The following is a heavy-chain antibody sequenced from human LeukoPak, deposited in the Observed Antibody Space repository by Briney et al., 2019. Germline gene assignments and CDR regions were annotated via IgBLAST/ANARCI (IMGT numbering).Heavy chain of an antibody. CDR3: AKGIAVAGTPFDY. CDR2: ISGSGGST. CDR1: GGSISSYY. V-gene: IGHV3-23*01. J-gene: IGHJ4*02. Sequence: PSETLSLTCTVSGGSISSYYWSWVRQAPGKGLEWVSAISGSGGSTYYADSVKGRFTISRDNSKNTLYLQMNSLRAEDTAVYYCAKGIAVAGTPFDYWGQGTLVTVSS. D-gene: IGHD6-19*01.